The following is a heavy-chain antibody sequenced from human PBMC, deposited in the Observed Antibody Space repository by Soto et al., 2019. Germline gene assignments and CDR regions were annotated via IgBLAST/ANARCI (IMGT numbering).Heavy chain of an antibody. Sequence: QVQLVESGGGVVQPGRSLRLSCAASGFTFSSYAMHWVRQAPGKGLEWVAVISYDGSNKYYADSVKGRFTISRDNSKNTLYRQRNTLRAEDTAVYYCARDGEDTALVTPTNYFAYWGQGTLVTFSS. CDR1: GFTFSSYA. J-gene: IGHJ4*02. D-gene: IGHD5-18*01. CDR3: ARDGEDTALVTPTNYFAY. CDR2: ISYDGSNK. V-gene: IGHV3-30-3*01.